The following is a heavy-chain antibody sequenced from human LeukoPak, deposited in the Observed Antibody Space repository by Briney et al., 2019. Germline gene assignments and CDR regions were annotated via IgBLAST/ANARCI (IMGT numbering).Heavy chain of an antibody. CDR1: GGSINSGSYY. CDR3: AIEKGVGDRWLPAGFDY. V-gene: IGHV4-61*02. CDR2: IYISEST. D-gene: IGHD5-18*01. J-gene: IGHJ4*02. Sequence: PSQTLSLTCTVSGGSINSGSYYWNWIRQPAGKGLEWIGRIYISESTNYNPSLKSRVTISVDTSKNQVSLKLSSVTAADTAVYYCAIEKGVGDRWLPAGFDYWGQGTLVTVSS.